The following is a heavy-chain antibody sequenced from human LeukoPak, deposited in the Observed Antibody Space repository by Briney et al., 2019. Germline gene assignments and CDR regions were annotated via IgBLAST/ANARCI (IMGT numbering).Heavy chain of an antibody. D-gene: IGHD3-22*01. V-gene: IGHV3-23*01. CDR3: AKGYYYDSSGYYPTGPIDC. J-gene: IGHJ4*02. CDR2: ISGSGGST. CDR1: GFTFSSYA. Sequence: GGSLRLSCAASGFTFSSYAMSWVRQAPGKGLEWVSAISGSGGSTYYADSVKGRFTISRDNSKNTLYLQMNSLRAEDTAVYYCAKGYYYDSSGYYPTGPIDCWGQGTLVTVSS.